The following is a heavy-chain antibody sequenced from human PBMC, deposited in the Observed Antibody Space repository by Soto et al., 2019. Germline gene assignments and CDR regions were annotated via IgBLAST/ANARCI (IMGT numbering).Heavy chain of an antibody. V-gene: IGHV3-33*01. J-gene: IGHJ4*02. Sequence: QVQLVESGGGVVQPGRSLRLSCAASGFTFSSYGMHWVRQAPGKGLEWVAVIWYDGSNNYYADSVKGRFTISRDNSKNTLYLQMNRLRAEGTSVYYCAMGSGYSFSAGWGQGSLVTVSS. CDR1: GFTFSSYG. CDR3: AMGSGYSFSAG. D-gene: IGHD5-18*01. CDR2: IWYDGSNN.